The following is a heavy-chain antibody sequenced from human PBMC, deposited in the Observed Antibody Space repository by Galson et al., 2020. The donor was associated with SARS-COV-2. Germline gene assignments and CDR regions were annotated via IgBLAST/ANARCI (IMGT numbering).Heavy chain of an antibody. Sequence: GESLKISCAASGFTFSSYAMHWVRQAPGKGLEWVAVISYDGSNKYYADSVKGRFTISRDNSKNTLYLQMNSLRAEDTAVYYCASLEIVVTAIPVDYWGQGTLVTVSS. J-gene: IGHJ4*02. CDR2: ISYDGSNK. D-gene: IGHD2-21*02. V-gene: IGHV3-30*04. CDR1: GFTFSSYA. CDR3: ASLEIVVTAIPVDY.